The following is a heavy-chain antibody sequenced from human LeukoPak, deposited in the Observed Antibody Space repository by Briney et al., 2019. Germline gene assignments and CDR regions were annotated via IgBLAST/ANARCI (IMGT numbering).Heavy chain of an antibody. V-gene: IGHV3-23*01. Sequence: GGSLRLSCAASRFTFSSYAMSWVRQAPGKGLEWVSAISGSGGSTYYADSVKGRFTISRDNSKNTLYLQMNSLRAEDTAVYYCAKTLHITGTLWFDPWGQGTLVTVSS. CDR2: ISGSGGST. CDR1: RFTFSSYA. D-gene: IGHD1-7*01. CDR3: AKTLHITGTLWFDP. J-gene: IGHJ5*02.